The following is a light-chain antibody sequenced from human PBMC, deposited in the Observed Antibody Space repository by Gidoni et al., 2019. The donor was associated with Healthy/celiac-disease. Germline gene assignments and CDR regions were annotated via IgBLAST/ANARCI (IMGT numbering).Light chain of an antibody. CDR3: QQSYSTPQSLT. J-gene: IGKJ4*01. CDR1: QSISSY. V-gene: IGKV1-39*01. Sequence: DIQMTQSPSSLSASVGDRVTITCRASQSISSYLNWYQQKPGKAPKLLIYAASSLQSGVPPRFSCSGSGTDFTLTISSLRPEDFATYYCQQSYSTPQSLTFGGGTKVEIK. CDR2: AAS.